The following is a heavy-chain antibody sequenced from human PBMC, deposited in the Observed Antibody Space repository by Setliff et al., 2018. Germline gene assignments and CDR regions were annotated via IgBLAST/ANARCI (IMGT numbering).Heavy chain of an antibody. CDR3: ARHPGARYYYGSGRFYHLDS. Sequence: PSETLSLTCAVSGASIRNNYYWGWIRQSPGTGLEWIATMYYSGSTYYNPSLKSRVTMSVDTSKNQFFLKLTSVTAADTAIYYCARHPGARYYYGSGRFYHLDSWGQGTLVTVSS. D-gene: IGHD3-10*01. V-gene: IGHV4-39*01. CDR1: GASIRNNYY. CDR2: MYYSGST. J-gene: IGHJ4*02.